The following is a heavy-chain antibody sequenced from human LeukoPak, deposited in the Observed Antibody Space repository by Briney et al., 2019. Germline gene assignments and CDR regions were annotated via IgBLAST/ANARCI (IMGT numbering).Heavy chain of an antibody. CDR1: GFTFRSYA. J-gene: IGHJ4*02. V-gene: IGHV3-23*01. CDR3: ARPRGGYVLY. D-gene: IGHD5-12*01. CDR2: IGGSGGST. Sequence: GGSLRLSCAASGFTFRSYAMSWVRQAPGKGLEWVSGIGGSGGSTFYADSVKGRFTISRDNAKNSLYLQMNSLRVEDTAVYYCARPRGGYVLYWGQGTLVTVSS.